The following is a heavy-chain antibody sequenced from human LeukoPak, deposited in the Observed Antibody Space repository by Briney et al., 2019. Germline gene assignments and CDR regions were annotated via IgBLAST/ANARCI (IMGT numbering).Heavy chain of an antibody. J-gene: IGHJ4*02. Sequence: GGSLRLSCAASGLTFSTYAMSWVRQAPGKGLEWVSGISSSSSTIYYADSVKGRFTISRDNAKNSLYLQMNSLRDEDTAVYYCAREPMDYWGQGTLVTVSS. CDR2: ISSSSSTI. V-gene: IGHV3-48*02. CDR3: AREPMDY. CDR1: GLTFSTYA.